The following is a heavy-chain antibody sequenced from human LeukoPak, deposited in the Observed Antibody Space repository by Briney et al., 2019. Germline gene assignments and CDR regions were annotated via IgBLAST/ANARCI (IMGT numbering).Heavy chain of an antibody. CDR2: IRSKAYGGTT. J-gene: IGHJ4*02. Sequence: GGSLRLSCTASGFTFGDYAMSWFRQAPGKGLEWVGFIRSKAYGGTTEYAASVKGRFTISRDDSKSIAYLQMNSLKTEDTAVYYCTREVSSGWYYFDYWGQGTLVTVSS. D-gene: IGHD6-19*01. V-gene: IGHV3-49*03. CDR3: TREVSSGWYYFDY. CDR1: GFTFGDYA.